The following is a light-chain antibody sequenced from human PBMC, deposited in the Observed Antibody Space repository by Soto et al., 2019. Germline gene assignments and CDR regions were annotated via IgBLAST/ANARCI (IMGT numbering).Light chain of an antibody. V-gene: IGLV2-14*03. CDR1: TTDY. CDR2: DVN. J-gene: IGLJ1*01. CDR3: TSYTSSNTYV. Sequence: QSALTQPASVSGSPGQSITISCTGSTTDYVSWYQQHPGKAPKLLIYDVNNRPSGVSNRFSCSKSGNTASLTISGLQAEDEGDYYCTSYTSSNTYVFGSGTKVTVL.